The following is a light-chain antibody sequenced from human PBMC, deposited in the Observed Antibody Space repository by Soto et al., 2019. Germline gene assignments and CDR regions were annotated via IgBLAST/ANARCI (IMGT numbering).Light chain of an antibody. V-gene: IGLV2-14*01. J-gene: IGLJ1*01. CDR1: SSDVGGYNY. CDR2: DVS. Sequence: QSVLTQPASVSGSPGQSITISCTGTSSDVGGYNYVSWYQQHPGKAPKLMIYDVSNRPSGVSNRFSGSKSGNTASLTISGLQAEDEADYYCSSYTSRGLYVFGTGTKVTVL. CDR3: SSYTSRGLYV.